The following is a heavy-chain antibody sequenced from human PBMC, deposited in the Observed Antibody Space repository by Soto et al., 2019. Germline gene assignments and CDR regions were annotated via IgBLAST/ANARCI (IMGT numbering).Heavy chain of an antibody. CDR1: GYTFTSYA. D-gene: IGHD3-22*01. CDR3: ARDYYDSSGYSNWFDP. V-gene: IGHV1-18*01. J-gene: IGHJ5*02. CDR2: ISAYNGNT. Sequence: ASVKVSCKASGYTFTSYAMHWVRQAPGQRLEWMGWISAYNGNTNYAQKLQGRVTMTTDTSTSTAYMELRSLRSDDTAVYYCARDYYDSSGYSNWFDPWGQGTQVTVSS.